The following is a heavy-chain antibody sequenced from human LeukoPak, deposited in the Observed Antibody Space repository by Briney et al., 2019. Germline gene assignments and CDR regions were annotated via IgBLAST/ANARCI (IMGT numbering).Heavy chain of an antibody. D-gene: IGHD3-9*01. CDR2: INPNSGGT. J-gene: IGHJ3*02. V-gene: IGHV1-2*02. Sequence: ASVKVSFKASGYTFTGYYMHWVRQAPGQGLEWMGWINPNSGGTNYAQKFQGRVTMTRDTSISTAYMELSRLRSDDTAVYYCAQNYDILTDDAFDIWGQGTMVTVSS. CDR1: GYTFTGYY. CDR3: AQNYDILTDDAFDI.